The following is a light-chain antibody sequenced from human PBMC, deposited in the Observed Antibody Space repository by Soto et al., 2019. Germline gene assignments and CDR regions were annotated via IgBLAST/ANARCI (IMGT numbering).Light chain of an antibody. Sequence: DIQMTQSPSSLSASVGDRVTITCRASQSISTYLNWYQQKPGKAPNLLIYAASSLHSGVASRFSGSGSGTDFTLTISSLQPEDFATYYCQQSYSTPSITVGQGTRLEIK. CDR2: AAS. CDR3: QQSYSTPSIT. J-gene: IGKJ5*01. CDR1: QSISTY. V-gene: IGKV1-39*01.